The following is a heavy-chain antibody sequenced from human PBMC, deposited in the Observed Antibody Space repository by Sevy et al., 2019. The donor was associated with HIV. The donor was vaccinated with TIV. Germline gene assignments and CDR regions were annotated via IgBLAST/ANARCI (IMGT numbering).Heavy chain of an antibody. CDR3: ARRLYGDYSDAFDI. J-gene: IGHJ3*02. Sequence: SETLSLTCTVPGGSISSSDYYWSWIRNPPGKGLEWIGYISYSGNTYYSPSLKSRVTISGTTSQNQFSLKLSSVTAADTAVYYCARRLYGDYSDAFDIWGQGTVVTVSS. V-gene: IGHV4-30-4*01. CDR2: ISYSGNT. D-gene: IGHD4-17*01. CDR1: GGSISSSDYY.